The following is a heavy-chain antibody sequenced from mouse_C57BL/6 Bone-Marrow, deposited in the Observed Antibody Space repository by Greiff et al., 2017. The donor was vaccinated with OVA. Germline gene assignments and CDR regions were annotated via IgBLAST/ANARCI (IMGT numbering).Heavy chain of an antibody. CDR2: INPNNGGT. V-gene: IGHV1-22*01. Sequence: VQLQQSGAELMKPGASVKLSCKATGYTFTGYWIEWVKQRPGHGLEWIGYINPNNGGTSYNQKFKGKATLTVNKSSSTAYMELRSLTSEDSAVYYCARRRVYDCAMDYWGQGTSVTVSS. D-gene: IGHD2-4*01. CDR3: ARRRVYDCAMDY. J-gene: IGHJ4*01. CDR1: GYTFTGYW.